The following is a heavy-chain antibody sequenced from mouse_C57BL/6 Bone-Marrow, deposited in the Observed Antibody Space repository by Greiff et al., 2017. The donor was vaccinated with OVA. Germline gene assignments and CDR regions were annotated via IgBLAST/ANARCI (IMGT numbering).Heavy chain of an antibody. Sequence: QVQLQQSGPGLVQPSQSLSITCTVSGFSLTSYGVHWVRQSPGKGLEWLGVIWSGGSTDYNAAFISRLSISKDNSKSQVFFKMNSLQADDTAIYYCASIYYYGSSAFAYWGQGTLVTVSA. J-gene: IGHJ3*01. CDR3: ASIYYYGSSAFAY. CDR1: GFSLTSYG. D-gene: IGHD1-1*01. CDR2: IWSGGST. V-gene: IGHV2-2*01.